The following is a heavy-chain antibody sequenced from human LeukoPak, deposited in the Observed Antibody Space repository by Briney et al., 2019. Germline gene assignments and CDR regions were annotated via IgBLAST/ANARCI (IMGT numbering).Heavy chain of an antibody. D-gene: IGHD1-7*01. CDR2: MDSGGRT. CDR3: ARDQTITGTTWQYNWLDS. J-gene: IGHJ5*01. V-gene: IGHV3-53*01. Sequence: GGSLRLSCSASGFTVSSSYMSWVRQAARKGLECVSVMDSGGRTYYADSVKGRFTISRDNSKNTLYLQMNSLRAEDTAVYYCARDQTITGTTWQYNWLDSWGQGTLVTVSS. CDR1: GFTVSSSY.